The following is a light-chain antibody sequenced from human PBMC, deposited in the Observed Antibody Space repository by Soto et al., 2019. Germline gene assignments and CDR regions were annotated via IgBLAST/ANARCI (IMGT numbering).Light chain of an antibody. Sequence: QSVLTQPPSASGTPGQRVTISCSGSSSNIGSNTVNWYQQLPGTAPKLLIYSNNQRPSGVPDRFSGSKSGTSASLAISGRQSEDEADYYCAAWDDSRGYVFGTGTKLTVL. CDR3: AAWDDSRGYV. CDR1: SSNIGSNT. J-gene: IGLJ1*01. CDR2: SNN. V-gene: IGLV1-44*01.